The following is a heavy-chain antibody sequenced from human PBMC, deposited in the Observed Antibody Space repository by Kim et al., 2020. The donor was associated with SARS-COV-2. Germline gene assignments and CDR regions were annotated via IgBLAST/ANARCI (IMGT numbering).Heavy chain of an antibody. Sequence: SETLSLTCTVSGGSISSSSYYWGWIRQPPGKGLEWIGSNYYSGSTYYNPSLKRRVTISVDTSKNQFSLKQSTVTAADTAVYYSASGPDYDFWSGYSYWFETCGEGKLLTASA. J-gene: IGHJ5*02. CDR2: NYYSGST. D-gene: IGHD3-3*01. V-gene: IGHV4-39*01. CDR3: ASGPDYDFWSGYSYWFET. CDR1: GGSISSSSYY.